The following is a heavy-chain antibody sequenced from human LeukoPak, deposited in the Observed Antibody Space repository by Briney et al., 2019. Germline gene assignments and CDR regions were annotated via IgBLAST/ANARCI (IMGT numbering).Heavy chain of an antibody. J-gene: IGHJ4*02. Sequence: GGSLRLSCAAAGFTFSSYEMNWVRQAPGKGLEWVSYISSSGSTIYYADPVKGRFTISRDNAKNSLYLQMNSLRAQDTAVYYCAPGGLGYFSGGSCFVHYWAQGTLVTVSS. CDR3: APGGLGYFSGGSCFVHY. CDR1: GFTFSSYE. D-gene: IGHD2-15*01. V-gene: IGHV3-48*03. CDR2: ISSSGSTI.